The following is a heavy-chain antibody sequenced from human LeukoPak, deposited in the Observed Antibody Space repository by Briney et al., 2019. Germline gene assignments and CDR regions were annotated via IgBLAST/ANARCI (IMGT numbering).Heavy chain of an antibody. CDR3: ARGEQYSYGPENY. Sequence: SVKVSCKASGGTFSSYAISWVRQAPAQGLEWMGGIIPIFGTANYAQKFQGRVTITADESTSTAYMELSSLRSEDTAVYYCARGEQYSYGPENYWGQGTLVTVSS. J-gene: IGHJ4*02. CDR2: IIPIFGTA. D-gene: IGHD5-18*01. V-gene: IGHV1-69*01. CDR1: GGTFSSYA.